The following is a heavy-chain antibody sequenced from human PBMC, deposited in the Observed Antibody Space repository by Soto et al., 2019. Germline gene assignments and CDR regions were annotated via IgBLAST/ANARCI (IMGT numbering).Heavy chain of an antibody. V-gene: IGHV4-4*02. D-gene: IGHD1-7*01. CDR2: IYRTGST. CDR3: ASRDPGTSVDY. J-gene: IGHJ4*02. CDR1: GGSFTSNNW. Sequence: SETLSRTCAVSGGSFTSNNWWTCVRQPPGQGLEWIGEIYRTGSTNYNPSLKSRVTISLDKSENQFSLKVTSLTAADTAVYYCASRDPGTSVDYWGQGTLVTV.